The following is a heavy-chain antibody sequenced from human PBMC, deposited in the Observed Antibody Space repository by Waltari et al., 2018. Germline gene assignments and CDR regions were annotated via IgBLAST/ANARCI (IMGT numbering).Heavy chain of an antibody. CDR2: VSSSSRYM. Sequence: EVQLVASGGGLVRAGGSLRLSCAAFGFTFSTYSMNWVRQAPGKGLECVSTVSSSSRYMSHADQVEGRVTISRDNAKSALYRQIHSRRGEGTAVYYCAGSSTTVPTSGWGQGTLVTVSS. CDR1: GFTFSTYS. V-gene: IGHV3-21*01. CDR3: AGSSTTVPTSG. D-gene: IGHD4-17*01. J-gene: IGHJ4*02.